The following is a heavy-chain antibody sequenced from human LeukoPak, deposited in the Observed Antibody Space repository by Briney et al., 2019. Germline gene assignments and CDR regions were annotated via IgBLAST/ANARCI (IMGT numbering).Heavy chain of an antibody. CDR3: AKDLVWAADNGSYFDY. D-gene: IGHD3-3*01. CDR2: ISYDGSNK. J-gene: IGHJ4*02. V-gene: IGHV3-30*18. Sequence: GGSLRLSCAASGFTFSSYGMHWVRQAPGKGLEWVAVISYDGSNKYYADSVKGRFTISRDNSKNTLYLQMNSLRAEDTAVYYCAKDLVWAADNGSYFDYWGQGTLVTVSS. CDR1: GFTFSSYG.